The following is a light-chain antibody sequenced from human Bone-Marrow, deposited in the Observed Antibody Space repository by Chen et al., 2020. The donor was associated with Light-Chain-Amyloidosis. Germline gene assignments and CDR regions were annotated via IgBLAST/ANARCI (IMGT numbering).Light chain of an antibody. V-gene: IGLV1-44*01. CDR3: AAWDDSLNGPL. J-gene: IGLJ2*01. Sequence: QSVLTQPPSASGTPGQRVTISCSGSSSHIGSNTVNWYQQLPGTAPKLLIYSNNQRPSGVPDRCSGSESGTSASLAISGLQSADEADYYCAAWDDSLNGPLFGGGTKLTVL. CDR1: SSHIGSNT. CDR2: SNN.